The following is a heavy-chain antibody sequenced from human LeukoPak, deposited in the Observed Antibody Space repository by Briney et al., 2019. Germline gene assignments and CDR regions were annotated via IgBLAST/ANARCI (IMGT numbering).Heavy chain of an antibody. J-gene: IGHJ4*02. CDR3: AREFSSSPRHFDY. CDR1: GFTFSSYT. V-gene: IGHV3-48*02. Sequence: PGGSLRLSCAASGFTFSSYTMNWVRQAPGKGLEWVLYISSSSNTMYYADSVKGRFTISRDNAKNSLYLQMNSLRDEDTAVYYCAREFSSSPRHFDYWGQGTLVTVSS. CDR2: ISSSSNTM. D-gene: IGHD6-6*01.